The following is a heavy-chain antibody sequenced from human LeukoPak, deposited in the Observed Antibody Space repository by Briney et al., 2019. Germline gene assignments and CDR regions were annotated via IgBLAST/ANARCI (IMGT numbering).Heavy chain of an antibody. CDR2: INRNSGGT. J-gene: IGHJ4*02. CDR3: ARGNEDIVVVPAAFY. Sequence: ASVKLSCTASGYTFTGYYMHWVRQAPGQGLEWMGWINRNSGGTNYAQKLKGRVTMTRDTSISTAYMELSRLRADDTAVYYCARGNEDIVVVPAAFYWGQGTLVTVSS. V-gene: IGHV1-2*02. CDR1: GYTFTGYY. D-gene: IGHD2-2*01.